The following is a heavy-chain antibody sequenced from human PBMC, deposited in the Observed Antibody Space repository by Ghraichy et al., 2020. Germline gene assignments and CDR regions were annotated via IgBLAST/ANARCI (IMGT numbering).Heavy chain of an antibody. CDR1: GYTFTGYY. CDR3: ARDGSPYCSSTSCYYYYYYMDV. J-gene: IGHJ6*03. V-gene: IGHV1-2*02. D-gene: IGHD2-2*01. CDR2: INPNSGGT. Sequence: ASVKVSCKASGYTFTGYYMHWVRQAPGQGLEWMGWINPNSGGTNYAQKFQGRVTMTRDTSISTAYMELSRLRSDDTAVYYCARDGSPYCSSTSCYYYYYYMDVWGKGTTVTVSS.